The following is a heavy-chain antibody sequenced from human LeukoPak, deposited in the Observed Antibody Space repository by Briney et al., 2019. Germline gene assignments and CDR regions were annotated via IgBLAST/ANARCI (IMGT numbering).Heavy chain of an antibody. D-gene: IGHD6-19*01. CDR1: GFTFSNYW. J-gene: IGHJ4*02. Sequence: GGSLRLSCAASGFTFSNYWMHWVRQAPGKGLVWVSRINTDEGSTTSYADSVKGRFTISRDNAKNTLYLQMNSLRAEDTAVYHCAMAQGSGWFLHWGQGTLVTVSS. CDR2: INTDEGSTT. V-gene: IGHV3-74*01. CDR3: AMAQGSGWFLH.